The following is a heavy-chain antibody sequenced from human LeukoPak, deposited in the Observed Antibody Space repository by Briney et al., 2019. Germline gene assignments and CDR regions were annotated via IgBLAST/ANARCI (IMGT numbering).Heavy chain of an antibody. CDR2: IVGSGVTT. Sequence: GGTLRLSCVASGFTFSNYGMNWVRQAPGKGLEWVSGIVGSGVTTYYADSVKGRFTISRDNAKNSLYLQMNSLRAEDTAVYYCARDKSSGYYVKDYWGQGTLVTVSS. V-gene: IGHV3-23*01. J-gene: IGHJ4*02. CDR3: ARDKSSGYYVKDY. D-gene: IGHD3-22*01. CDR1: GFTFSNYG.